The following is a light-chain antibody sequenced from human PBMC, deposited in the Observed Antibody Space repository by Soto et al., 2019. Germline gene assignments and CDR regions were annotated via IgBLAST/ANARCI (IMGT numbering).Light chain of an antibody. J-gene: IGKJ3*01. CDR1: QSVSSSY. Sequence: EIVLTQSPDTLSLSPGERATLSCRASQSVSSSYLAWYQQKPGQAPRLLIYGASSRATGIPDRFSGSGSGTDFTLTSSRLEPEDFAVYYCQQYGSSFTFGPGTKVDIK. CDR3: QQYGSSFT. CDR2: GAS. V-gene: IGKV3-20*01.